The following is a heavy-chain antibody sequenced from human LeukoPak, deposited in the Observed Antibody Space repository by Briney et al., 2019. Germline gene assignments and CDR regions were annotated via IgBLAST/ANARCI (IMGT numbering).Heavy chain of an antibody. CDR1: GGSFSGYY. CDR2: INHSGST. D-gene: IGHD6-13*01. CDR3: ARHPKAYSSSWYEFGSYYFDY. J-gene: IGHJ4*02. V-gene: IGHV4-34*01. Sequence: SETLSLACAVYGGSFSGYYWSWIRQPPGKGLEWIGEINHSGSTNYNPSLKSRVTISVDTSKNQFSLKLSSVTAADTAVYYCARHPKAYSSSWYEFGSYYFDYWGQGTPVTVSS.